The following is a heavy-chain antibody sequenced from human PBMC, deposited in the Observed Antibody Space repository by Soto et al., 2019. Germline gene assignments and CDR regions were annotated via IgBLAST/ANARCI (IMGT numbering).Heavy chain of an antibody. J-gene: IGHJ6*02. V-gene: IGHV1-69*13. Sequence: SVKVSCKASGGTFSSYAISWVRQAPGQGLEWMGGIIPIFGTANYAQKFQGRVTITADESTSTAYMELSSLRSEDTAVYYCARGPRGRNLYYYGMDVWGQGTTVTVSS. CDR2: IIPIFGTA. CDR3: ARGPRGRNLYYYGMDV. D-gene: IGHD3-10*01. CDR1: GGTFSSYA.